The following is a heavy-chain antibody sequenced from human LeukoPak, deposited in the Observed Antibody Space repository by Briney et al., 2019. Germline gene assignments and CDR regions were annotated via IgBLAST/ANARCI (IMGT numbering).Heavy chain of an antibody. CDR1: GFTFSSYG. J-gene: IGHJ4*02. CDR3: AKDFHYYDSSGYLADGDY. Sequence: GGSLRLSCEVSGFTFSSYGMHWVRQAPGKGLEWVAAISYHGSNKYYADSVKGRFTISRDNSKNTLYLQMNSLRAEDTAVYYCAKDFHYYDSSGYLADGDYWGQGTLVTVSS. CDR2: ISYHGSNK. V-gene: IGHV3-30*18. D-gene: IGHD3-22*01.